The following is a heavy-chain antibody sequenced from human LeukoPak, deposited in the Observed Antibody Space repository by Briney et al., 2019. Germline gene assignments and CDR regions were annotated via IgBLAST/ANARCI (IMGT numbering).Heavy chain of an antibody. J-gene: IGHJ4*02. CDR2: INGDGSST. CDR3: ATPRYSYGVPTDY. D-gene: IGHD5-24*01. Sequence: PGGSLRLSCAASGFTFSSYWMHWVRQAPGQGLVWVSRINGDGSSTSYADSVKGRFTISRDNAKNTLYLQMNSLRAEDTAVYYCATPRYSYGVPTDYWGQGTLVTVSS. V-gene: IGHV3-74*01. CDR1: GFTFSSYW.